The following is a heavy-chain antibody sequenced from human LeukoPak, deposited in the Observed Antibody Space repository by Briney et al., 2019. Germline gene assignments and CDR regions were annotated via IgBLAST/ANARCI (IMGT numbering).Heavy chain of an antibody. V-gene: IGHV3-74*01. D-gene: IGHD3-3*01. J-gene: IGHJ6*02. Sequence: GGSLRLSCAASGFTFSSYWMHWVRQAPGKGLVWVSRINSDGSSTSYADSGKGRFTISRDNAKNTLYLQMNRLRAEDTAVYYCARELTDEQYYDFWSGYYYNYYYGMDVWGQGTTVTVSS. CDR1: GFTFSSYW. CDR2: INSDGSST. CDR3: ARELTDEQYYDFWSGYYYNYYYGMDV.